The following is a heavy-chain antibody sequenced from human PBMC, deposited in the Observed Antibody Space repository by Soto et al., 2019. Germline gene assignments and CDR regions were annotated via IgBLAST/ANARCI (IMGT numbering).Heavy chain of an antibody. Sequence: ASVKVSCKASGYTFTSYAMHWVRQAPGQRLEWMGWINAGNGNTKYSQKFQGRVTITRDTSASTAYMELSSLRSEDTAVYYCVLWFGEYYAFDIRGQGTTVTVSS. CDR2: INAGNGNT. J-gene: IGHJ3*02. CDR3: VLWFGEYYAFDI. CDR1: GYTFTSYA. D-gene: IGHD3-10*01. V-gene: IGHV1-3*01.